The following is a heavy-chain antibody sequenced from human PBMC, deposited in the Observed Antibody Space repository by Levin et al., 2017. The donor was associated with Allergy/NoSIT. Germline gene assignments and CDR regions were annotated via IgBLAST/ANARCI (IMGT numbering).Heavy chain of an antibody. CDR1: GFIFGDYG. D-gene: IGHD6-6*01. Sequence: GGSLRLSCAASGFIFGDYGMQWVRQPPGKGLEWVSGMSWNGGTKGYADSVKGRFTISRDNAKKFLYLQMNDLRTEDTALYYCTKASGNGYSSSAGDFWGQGTLVTVSS. J-gene: IGHJ4*02. CDR2: MSWNGGTK. V-gene: IGHV3-9*01. CDR3: TKASGNGYSSSAGDF.